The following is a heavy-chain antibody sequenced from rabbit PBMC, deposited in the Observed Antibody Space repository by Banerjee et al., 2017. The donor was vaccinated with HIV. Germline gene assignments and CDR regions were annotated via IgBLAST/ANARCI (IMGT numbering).Heavy chain of an antibody. J-gene: IGHJ3*01. Sequence: QEQLEESGGDLVKPEGSLTLTCTASGFDFSNYSMSWVRQAPGKGLEWIACIHTGDGNTHYASWAKGRFTISKTSSTTVTLQMTSLTAADTATYFCGRTDDDSGWTRLDLWGQGTLVTVS. D-gene: IGHD4-1*01. CDR3: GRTDDDSGWTRLDL. CDR1: GFDFSNYS. V-gene: IGHV1S45*01. CDR2: IHTGDGNT.